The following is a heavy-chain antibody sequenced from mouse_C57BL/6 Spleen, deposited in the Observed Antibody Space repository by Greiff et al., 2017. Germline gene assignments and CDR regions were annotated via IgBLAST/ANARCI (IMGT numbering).Heavy chain of an antibody. CDR2: INPNYGTT. CDR1: GYSFTDYN. CDR3: ARGPYYYGSSYWYFDV. D-gene: IGHD1-1*01. V-gene: IGHV1-39*01. Sequence: EVQRVESGPELVKPGASVKISCKASGYSFTDYNMNWVKQSNGKSLEWIGVINPNYGTTSYNQKFKGKATLTVDQSSSTAYMQLNSLTSADSAVYYCARGPYYYGSSYWYFDVWGTGTTVTVSS. J-gene: IGHJ1*03.